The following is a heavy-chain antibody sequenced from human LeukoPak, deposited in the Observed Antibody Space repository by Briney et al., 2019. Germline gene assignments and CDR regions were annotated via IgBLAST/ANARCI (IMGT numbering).Heavy chain of an antibody. CDR1: GFTFSSYG. CDR2: IRYDGSNK. J-gene: IGHJ4*02. V-gene: IGHV3-30*02. Sequence: GGSLRLSCAASGFTFSSYGMHWVRQAPGKGLEWVAFIRYDGSNKYYADSVKGRFTISRDNSKNTLYLQMNSLRAEDTAVYYCAKDTLWKSYSGSYGVFDYWGQGTLVTVSS. D-gene: IGHD1-26*01. CDR3: AKDTLWKSYSGSYGVFDY.